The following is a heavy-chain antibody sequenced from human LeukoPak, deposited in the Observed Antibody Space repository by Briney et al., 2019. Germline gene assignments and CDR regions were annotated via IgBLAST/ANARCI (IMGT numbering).Heavy chain of an antibody. CDR1: GFTLSSYS. V-gene: IGHV3-21*01. CDR2: ISSSSSYI. Sequence: GGSLRLSCAASGFTLSSYSMNWVRQAPGKGLEWVSSISSSSSYIYYADSVKGRFTISRDNAKNSLYLQMNSLRAEDTAVYYCAELGITMIGGVWGKGTTVTISS. J-gene: IGHJ6*04. D-gene: IGHD3-10*02. CDR3: AELGITMIGGV.